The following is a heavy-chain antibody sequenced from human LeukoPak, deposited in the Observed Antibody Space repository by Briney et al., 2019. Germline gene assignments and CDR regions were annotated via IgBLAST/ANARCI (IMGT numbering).Heavy chain of an antibody. Sequence: GGSLRLSCAASGFTFSSYSMNWVRQAPGKGLEWVSSISSSSSYIYYADSVKGRFTISRDNAKNSLYLQMNSLRAEDTAVYYCARWGYQLQKRYYYGMDVWGQGTTVTVSS. CDR1: GFTFSSYS. CDR2: ISSSSSYI. V-gene: IGHV3-21*01. J-gene: IGHJ6*02. CDR3: ARWGYQLQKRYYYGMDV. D-gene: IGHD2-2*01.